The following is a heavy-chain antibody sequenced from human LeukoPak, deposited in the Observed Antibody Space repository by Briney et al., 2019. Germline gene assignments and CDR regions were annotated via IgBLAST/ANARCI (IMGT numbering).Heavy chain of an antibody. Sequence: ETLSLTCAVYGGSFSGYYWSWIRQPPGKGLEWIGEINHSGSTNYNPSLKSRVTISVDTSKNQFSPKLSSVTAADTAVYYCATSGYSYGDGIDYWGQGTLVTVSS. CDR2: INHSGST. D-gene: IGHD5-18*01. CDR3: ATSGYSYGDGIDY. J-gene: IGHJ4*02. CDR1: GGSFSGYY. V-gene: IGHV4-34*01.